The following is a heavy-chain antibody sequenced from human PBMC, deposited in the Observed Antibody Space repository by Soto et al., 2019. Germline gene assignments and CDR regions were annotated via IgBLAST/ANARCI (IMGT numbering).Heavy chain of an antibody. CDR2: ISYDGSNK. V-gene: IGHV3-30*18. J-gene: IGHJ4*02. CDR3: AKVRLGYGSGTLFPRSFDY. CDR1: GVTFSSYG. D-gene: IGHD3-10*01. Sequence: PGRSLSLSCAASGVTFSSYGMHWVRQAPGNGLEWVAVISYDGSNKYYADSVKGRFTISRDNSKNTLYLQMNSLRAEDTAVYYCAKVRLGYGSGTLFPRSFDYWGQGTLVTVSS.